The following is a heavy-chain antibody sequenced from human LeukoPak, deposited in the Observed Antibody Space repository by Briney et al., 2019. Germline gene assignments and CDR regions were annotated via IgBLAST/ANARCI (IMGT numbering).Heavy chain of an antibody. CDR3: AKGSGLLWFGDYNWFDP. J-gene: IGHJ5*02. Sequence: GGSLRLSCAASGFTFSSYAMSWVRQAPGKGLEWVSAISGSGGSTYYADSVKGRFTISRDNSKNTLYLQMNSLRAEDTAVYYCAKGSGLLWFGDYNWFDPWGQGTLVTVSS. V-gene: IGHV3-23*01. D-gene: IGHD3-10*01. CDR2: ISGSGGST. CDR1: GFTFSSYA.